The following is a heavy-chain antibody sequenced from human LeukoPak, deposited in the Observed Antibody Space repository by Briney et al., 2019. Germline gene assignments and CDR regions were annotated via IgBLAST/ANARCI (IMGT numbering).Heavy chain of an antibody. CDR2: INQDV. J-gene: IGHJ4*02. CDR1: GFTLRTYA. V-gene: IGHV3-7*01. Sequence: GGSLRLSCAASGFTLRTYAMNWVRQAPGKGLEWVANINQDVVDSVKGRFTISRDNAKNSLYLQVNSLRAEDTAVYYCARGTLLPGIDYWGQGTLVTVSS. D-gene: IGHD1-26*01. CDR3: ARGTLLPGIDY.